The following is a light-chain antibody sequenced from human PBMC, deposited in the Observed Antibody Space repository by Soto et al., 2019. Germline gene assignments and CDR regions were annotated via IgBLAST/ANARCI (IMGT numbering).Light chain of an antibody. CDR3: QQRSNWPPIT. J-gene: IGKJ5*01. Sequence: EIVLRQSPATLSLSPGERATLSCRASQPISTYLAWYQQKPGQAPKLLIYDASNRAAGVPARFSGSGSGTDFTLTISSVEPDDFAVYYCQQRSNWPPITFGQGTRLEIK. CDR2: DAS. CDR1: QPISTY. V-gene: IGKV3-11*01.